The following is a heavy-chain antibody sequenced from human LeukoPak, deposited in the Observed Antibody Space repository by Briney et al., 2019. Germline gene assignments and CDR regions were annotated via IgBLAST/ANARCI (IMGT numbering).Heavy chain of an antibody. CDR2: MNPNSGNT. CDR3: ARTSSSWYSYYYHYMDV. D-gene: IGHD6-13*01. V-gene: IGHV1-8*01. J-gene: IGHJ6*03. Sequence: ASVKVSCKASGYTFTSYDINWVRQATGQGLEWMGWMNPNSGNTGYAQKFQGRVTMTRNTSISTAYMELSSLRSEDTAVYYCARTSSSWYSYYYHYMDVWGKGTTVTVSS. CDR1: GYTFTSYD.